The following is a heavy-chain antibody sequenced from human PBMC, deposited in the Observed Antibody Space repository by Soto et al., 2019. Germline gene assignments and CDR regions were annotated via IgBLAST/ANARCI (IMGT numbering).Heavy chain of an antibody. CDR2: IFHSGGT. D-gene: IGHD4-4*01. CDR3: ASLNHYDSNPFDY. Sequence: QGQLQQWGAGLLKPSETLSLTCGVHGVSLSDYYWSWLRQPPGKGLEWIGEIFHSGGTNYNPSLKSRVIISRDTSKNQFSLRLDSVSAADTAVYYCASLNHYDSNPFDYWGQGTLVTVSS. J-gene: IGHJ4*02. V-gene: IGHV4-34*02. CDR1: GVSLSDYY.